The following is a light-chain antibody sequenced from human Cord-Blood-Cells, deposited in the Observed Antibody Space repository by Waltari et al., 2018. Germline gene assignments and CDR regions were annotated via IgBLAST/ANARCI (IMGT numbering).Light chain of an antibody. J-gene: IGKJ2*01. CDR2: WAS. CDR3: QQYYSTPDT. CDR1: QSVLYSSNNKNY. V-gene: IGKV4-1*01. Sequence: DIVMTQSPDSLAVSLGERATINCKSSQSVLYSSNNKNYVAWYQQKPGQPPKQLIYWASTRESGVPDRFSGSGSGTDFTLTISSLQAEDVAVYYCQQYYSTPDTFGQGTKLEIK.